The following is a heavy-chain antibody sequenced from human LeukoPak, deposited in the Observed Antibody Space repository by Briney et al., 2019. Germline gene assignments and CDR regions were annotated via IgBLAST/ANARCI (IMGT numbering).Heavy chain of an antibody. CDR3: ARWQEGYGSGSYLFYYYYMDV. D-gene: IGHD3-10*01. J-gene: IGHJ6*03. CDR2: IYHSGST. V-gene: IGHV4-38-2*01. Sequence: SETLSLTCAVSGYSISSGYYWGWIRQPPGKGLEWIGSIYHSGSTYYNPSLKSRVTISVDTSKNQFSLKLSSVTAADTAVYYCARWQEGYGSGSYLFYYYYMDVWGKGTTVTVSS. CDR1: GYSISSGYY.